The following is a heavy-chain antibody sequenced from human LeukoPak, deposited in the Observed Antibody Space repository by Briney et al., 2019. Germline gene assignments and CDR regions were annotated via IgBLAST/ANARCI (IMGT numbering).Heavy chain of an antibody. D-gene: IGHD1-26*01. J-gene: IGHJ5*02. CDR1: GFTFSDYY. CDR3: ARDNSVGDVAWWFDP. Sequence: NPGGSLRLSCAASGFTFSDYYMSWIRQAPGKGLEWVSYISSSGSTIYYADSVKGRFTISRDNAKNSLYLQMNSLRAEDTAVYYCARDNSVGDVAWWFDPWGQGTLVTVSS. CDR2: ISSSGSTI. V-gene: IGHV3-11*04.